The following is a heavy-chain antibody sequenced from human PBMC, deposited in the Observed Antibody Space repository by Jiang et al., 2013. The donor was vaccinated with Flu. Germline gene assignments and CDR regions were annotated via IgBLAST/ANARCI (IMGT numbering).Heavy chain of an antibody. CDR2: ISAYNGNT. CDR3: ARDRALRIAAAGRTSKNWFDP. CDR1: GYTFTSYG. Sequence: KASGYTFTSYGISWVRQAPGQGLEWMGWISAYNGNTNYAQKLQGRVTMTTDTSTSTAYMELRSLRSDDTAVYYCARDRALRIAAAGRTSKNWFDPWGQGTLVTVSS. V-gene: IGHV1-18*04. D-gene: IGHD6-13*01. J-gene: IGHJ5*02.